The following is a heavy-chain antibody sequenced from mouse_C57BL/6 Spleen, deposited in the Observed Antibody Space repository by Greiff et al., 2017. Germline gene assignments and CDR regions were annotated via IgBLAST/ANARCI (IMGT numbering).Heavy chain of an antibody. Sequence: VQLQQPGAELVKPGASVKMSCKASGYTFTSYWITWVKQRPGQGLEWIGDIYPGSGSTNYNEKFKSKDTLTVDTSSSTAYMQLSSLTSEESAVYYCARRDTTVVFDYWGQGTTLTVSS. V-gene: IGHV1-55*01. CDR1: GYTFTSYW. D-gene: IGHD1-1*01. J-gene: IGHJ2*01. CDR2: IYPGSGST. CDR3: ARRDTTVVFDY.